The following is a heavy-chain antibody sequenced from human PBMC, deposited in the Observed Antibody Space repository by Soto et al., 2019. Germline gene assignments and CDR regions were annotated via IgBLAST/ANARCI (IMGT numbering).Heavy chain of an antibody. Sequence: GGSLRLSCAASGFTFGTYAMHLVRQAPGKGLEWVSTITDVGDPTYYADSVKGRFTISRDNSKNTLFLQMNSLRAEDTARYYCAKDRDIAYHLEGGFYYSGMDVWGQGTTVTVSS. CDR3: AKDRDIAYHLEGGFYYSGMDV. V-gene: IGHV3-23*01. CDR2: ITDVGDPT. J-gene: IGHJ6*02. D-gene: IGHD5-12*01. CDR1: GFTFGTYA.